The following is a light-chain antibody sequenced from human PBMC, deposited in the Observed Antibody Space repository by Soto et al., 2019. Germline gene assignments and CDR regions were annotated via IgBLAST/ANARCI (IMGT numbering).Light chain of an antibody. V-gene: IGLV2-11*01. CDR3: CSYAGSYTYV. J-gene: IGLJ1*01. CDR2: DVS. CDR1: SSDVGGYNS. Sequence: LTQPRSVSGSPGQSVTISCIGTSSDVGGYNSVSWYQQLPGRAPKLMIYDVSKWPSGVPDRFSGSKSGNTASLTISGLQAEDEADYYCCSYAGSYTYVFGAGTKVTVL.